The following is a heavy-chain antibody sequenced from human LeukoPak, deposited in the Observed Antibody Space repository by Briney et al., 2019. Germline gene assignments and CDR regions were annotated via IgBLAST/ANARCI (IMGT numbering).Heavy chain of an antibody. CDR2: ISGSGGRK. J-gene: IGHJ4*02. CDR3: AKDLWFGDNQGY. V-gene: IGHV3-23*01. D-gene: IGHD3-10*01. CDR1: GFTFRSKA. Sequence: GXLRLSCAASGFTFRSKARSWVGQAQGKGGEGVSAISGSGGRKYYADSVKGGLTMSRDNSKKRLYMQMSSLRAEDTAVYYCAKDLWFGDNQGYWGQGTLVTVSS.